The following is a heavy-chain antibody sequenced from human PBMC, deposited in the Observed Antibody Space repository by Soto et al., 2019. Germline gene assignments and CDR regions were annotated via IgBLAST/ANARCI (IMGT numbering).Heavy chain of an antibody. Sequence: GESLKISCKGSGYSFSTYWIGWVRQMPGKGLEWMGIIYPGDSDIRYSPSFQGQVTMSADKSISTAYLQWSSLKASDTAMYYCARFRAARGPTDYWGQGTLVTVSS. D-gene: IGHD2-15*01. V-gene: IGHV5-51*01. CDR1: GYSFSTYW. CDR3: ARFRAARGPTDY. J-gene: IGHJ4*02. CDR2: IYPGDSDI.